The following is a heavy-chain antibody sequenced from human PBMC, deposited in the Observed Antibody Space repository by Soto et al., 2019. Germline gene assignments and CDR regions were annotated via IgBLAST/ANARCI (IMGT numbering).Heavy chain of an antibody. CDR1: GFTFSSYA. CDR3: ARRGSGSYYDY. J-gene: IGHJ4*02. D-gene: IGHD1-26*01. V-gene: IGHV3-23*01. Sequence: GGSLRISCAASGFTFSSYAMRGVRQAPGKGLEWVSAISGSGGSTYYADSVKGRFTISRDNSKNTLYLQMNSLRAEDTAVYYCARRGSGSYYDYWGQGTLVTVSS. CDR2: ISGSGGST.